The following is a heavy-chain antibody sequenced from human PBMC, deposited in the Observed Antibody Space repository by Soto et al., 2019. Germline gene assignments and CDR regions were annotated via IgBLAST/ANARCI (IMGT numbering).Heavy chain of an antibody. V-gene: IGHV3-48*01. J-gene: IGHJ5*02. D-gene: IGHD2-15*01. CDR2: ISSSSSTI. CDR3: ARDRGYCSGGSCYYNWFDP. Sequence: EVQLVESGGGLVQPGGSLRLSCAAAGFTFSSYSMNWVRQAPGEGLEWVSYISSSSSTIYYADSVKGRFTISRENAKNSLYLQMNSLRAEDTAVYYCARDRGYCSGGSCYYNWFDPWGQGTLVTVSS. CDR1: GFTFSSYS.